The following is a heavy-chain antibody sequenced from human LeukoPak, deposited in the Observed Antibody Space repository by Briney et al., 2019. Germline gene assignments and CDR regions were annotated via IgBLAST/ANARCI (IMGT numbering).Heavy chain of an antibody. CDR2: IDTDNGDT. CDR3: ASRPGVAVAGFDY. D-gene: IGHD6-19*01. J-gene: IGHJ4*02. V-gene: IGHV1-3*04. CDR1: GYTFISYA. Sequence: ASVKVSCKASGYTFISYAMNWVRQAPGQRLEWMGWIDTDNGDTKYSQKSQGRVTITRDTSASTAYVELSSLRSEDTAVYYCASRPGVAVAGFDYWGQGTLVTVSS.